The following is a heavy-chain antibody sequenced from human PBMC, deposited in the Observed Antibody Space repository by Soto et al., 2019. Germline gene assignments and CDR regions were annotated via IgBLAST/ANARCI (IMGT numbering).Heavy chain of an antibody. CDR3: AMGPYYYDSSGYYLYYYGMDV. J-gene: IGHJ6*02. Sequence: SETLSLTCAVSSGSISSSNWWSWVRQPPGKGLEWTGEIYHSGSTNYNPSLKSRVTISVDKSKNQFSLKLSSVTAADTAVYYCAMGPYYYDSSGYYLYYYGMDVWGQGTTVT. D-gene: IGHD3-22*01. CDR1: SGSISSSNW. CDR2: IYHSGST. V-gene: IGHV4-4*02.